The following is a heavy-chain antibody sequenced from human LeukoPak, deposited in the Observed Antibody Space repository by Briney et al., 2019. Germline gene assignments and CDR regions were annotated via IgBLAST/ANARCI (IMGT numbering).Heavy chain of an antibody. CDR2: IRSKAYGGTT. CDR3: TRDHYYDSSGYYQGEGYYFDY. CDR1: GFTFGDYA. Sequence: GGSLRLSCTASGFTFGDYAMSWVRQAPGKGLEWVGFIRSKAYGGTTEYAASVKGRFTISRDDSKSLAYLQMNSLKTEDTAVYYCTRDHYYDSSGYYQGEGYYFDYWGQGTLVTVSS. J-gene: IGHJ4*02. V-gene: IGHV3-49*04. D-gene: IGHD3-22*01.